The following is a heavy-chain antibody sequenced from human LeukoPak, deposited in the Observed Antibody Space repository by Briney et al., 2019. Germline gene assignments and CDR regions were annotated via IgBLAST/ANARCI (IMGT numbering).Heavy chain of an antibody. CDR3: ARVLGGIAAAGTGGWYFDY. D-gene: IGHD6-13*01. CDR1: GGSISNYY. Sequence: SETLSLTCTVSGGSISNYYRNWIRQPAGKGLEWIGRIYTTGSTNYNPSLRSRVTMSVDTSKSQSSLKLTSVTAADTAVYYCARVLGGIAAAGTGGWYFDYWGQGTLVTVSS. V-gene: IGHV4-4*07. CDR2: IYTTGST. J-gene: IGHJ4*02.